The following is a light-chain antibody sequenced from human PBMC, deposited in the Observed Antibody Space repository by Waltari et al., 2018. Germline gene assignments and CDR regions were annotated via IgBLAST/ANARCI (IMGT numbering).Light chain of an antibody. CDR2: EVA. J-gene: IGLJ2*01. Sequence: QSALTQPPSASGSPGQSVTISCTGTSRDVGGIDYVSWYQLHPGKAPKLLLYEVAKRPSGVPDRFSGSKSANTASLTVSDLQPEDEADYYCSSYGGSNNVLFGGGTKLTVL. CDR1: SRDVGGIDY. CDR3: SSYGGSNNVL. V-gene: IGLV2-8*01.